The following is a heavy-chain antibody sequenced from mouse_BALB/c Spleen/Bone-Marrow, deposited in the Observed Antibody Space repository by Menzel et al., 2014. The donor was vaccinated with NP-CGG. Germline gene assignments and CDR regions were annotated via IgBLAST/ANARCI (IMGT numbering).Heavy chain of an antibody. D-gene: IGHD2-14*01. Sequence: QVHVKQSGAELVRPGSSVKISCKASGYAFSSYWMNWVKQRPGQGLEWIGQIYPGDGDTNYNGNFKDKATLTVDRSSSTAFMQLGSLTSEDSAVYFCARWYRDPHFAMDYWGPGTSVTVSS. CDR2: IYPGDGDT. CDR3: ARWYRDPHFAMDY. J-gene: IGHJ4*01. CDR1: GYAFSSYW. V-gene: IGHV1-80*01.